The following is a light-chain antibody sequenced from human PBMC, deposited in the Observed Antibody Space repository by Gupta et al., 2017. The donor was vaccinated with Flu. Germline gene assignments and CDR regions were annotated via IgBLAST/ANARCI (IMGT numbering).Light chain of an antibody. CDR2: GAS. V-gene: IGKV3-20*01. CDR1: QSVSSTY. CDR3: QQYGSSPYT. J-gene: IGKJ2*01. Sequence: EIVLTQSPGPLSLSPGARATLSCRASQSVSSTYLAWYQQKPGQAPRLLIYGASSRATGIPDRFSGSGSGTDFTLTISRLDPEDFAVYYCQQYGSSPYTFGQGTRLEIK.